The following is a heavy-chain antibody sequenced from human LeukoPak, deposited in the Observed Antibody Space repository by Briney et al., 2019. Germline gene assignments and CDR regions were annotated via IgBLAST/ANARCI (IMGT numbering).Heavy chain of an antibody. D-gene: IGHD1-1*01. Sequence: GGSLRLSCAASGFTFVDYAMHWVRRAPGKGLEWVSLINWDGGSTYYADSVKGRFTISRDNSKNSLYLEMNSLRAEDTALYYCVKAPTLTGTAYYFDYWGQGTLVTVSS. CDR1: GFTFVDYA. CDR2: INWDGGST. CDR3: VKAPTLTGTAYYFDY. V-gene: IGHV3-43D*03. J-gene: IGHJ4*02.